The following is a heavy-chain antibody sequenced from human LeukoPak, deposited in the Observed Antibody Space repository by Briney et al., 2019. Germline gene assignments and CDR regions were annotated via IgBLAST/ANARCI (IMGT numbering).Heavy chain of an antibody. CDR3: ARAYYYDSSGYYITTEFDY. Sequence: SVKVSCEASGGTFSSYAISWVRQAPGQGLEWMGGIIPIFGTANYAQKFQGRVTMTTDTSTSTAYMELRSLRSDDTAVYYCARAYYYDSSGYYITTEFDYWGQGTLVTVSS. D-gene: IGHD3-22*01. CDR2: IIPIFGTA. V-gene: IGHV1-69*05. J-gene: IGHJ4*02. CDR1: GGTFSSYA.